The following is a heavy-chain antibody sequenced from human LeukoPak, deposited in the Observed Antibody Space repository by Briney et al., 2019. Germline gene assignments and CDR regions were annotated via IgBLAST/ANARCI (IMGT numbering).Heavy chain of an antibody. Sequence: KASETLSLTCTVSGGSISSSSDYWGWIRQPPGKGLEWIGSIYYSGSTSYNPSLKSRVTISVDTSKNQFSLNLNSVTAADTAVYYCARNSSDCSTSCYHSPPYSSSAKRYNWFDPWGQGTLVTVSS. CDR2: IYYSGST. CDR1: GGSISSSSDY. J-gene: IGHJ5*02. D-gene: IGHD2-2*01. CDR3: ARNSSDCSTSCYHSPPYSSSAKRYNWFDP. V-gene: IGHV4-39*01.